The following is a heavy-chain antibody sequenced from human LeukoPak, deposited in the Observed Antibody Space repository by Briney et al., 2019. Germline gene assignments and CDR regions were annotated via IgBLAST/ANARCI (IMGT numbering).Heavy chain of an antibody. D-gene: IGHD2/OR15-2a*01. J-gene: IGHJ5*02. CDR3: AKNSNALGDVNWFDP. CDR2: IYRGGTT. Sequence: SETLSLTCAVSGGSISNDYWNWIRRPPGKGLEWIGYIYRGGTTNYNPSLKGRVAISVDTSKNQFSLRLSSVTAADTAVYYCAKNSNALGDVNWFDPWGQGTLVTVSS. CDR1: GGSISNDY. V-gene: IGHV4-59*01.